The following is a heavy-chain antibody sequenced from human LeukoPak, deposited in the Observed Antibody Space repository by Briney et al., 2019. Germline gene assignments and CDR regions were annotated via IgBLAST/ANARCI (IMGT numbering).Heavy chain of an antibody. J-gene: IGHJ4*02. CDR1: GFTFSMSW. V-gene: IGHV3-7*01. D-gene: IGHD2-8*02. CDR2: INGHGSEI. CDR3: ARDLVAHYFDY. Sequence: HTGGSLRLSCAASGFTFSMSWMTWVRQAPGKGLEWVASINGHGSEIHYVDSVKGRFTISRDNANDLLYLQMNSLRAEDTAVYYCARDLVAHYFDYWGQGTLVTVSS.